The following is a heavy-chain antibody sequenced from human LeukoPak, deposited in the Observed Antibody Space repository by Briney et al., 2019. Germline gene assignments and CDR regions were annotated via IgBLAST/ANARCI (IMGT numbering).Heavy chain of an antibody. CDR2: IIPILGIA. D-gene: IGHD3-22*01. V-gene: IGHV1-69*04. Sequence: GSPVKVSCKASGGTFSSYAISWVRQAPGQGLEWMGRIIPILGIANYAQKFQGRVTITADKSTSTAYMELSSLRSEDTAVYYCARVYYDSSGYYPLDYWGQGTLVTVSS. CDR3: ARVYYDSSGYYPLDY. CDR1: GGTFSSYA. J-gene: IGHJ4*02.